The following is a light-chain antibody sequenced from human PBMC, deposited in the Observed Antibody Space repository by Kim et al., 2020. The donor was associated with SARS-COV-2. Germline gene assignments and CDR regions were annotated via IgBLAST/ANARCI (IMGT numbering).Light chain of an antibody. CDR1: YDY. J-gene: IGLJ3*02. CDR3: CSYVDNGTGV. V-gene: IGLV2-11*01. CDR2: DVS. Sequence: YDYVSWYQQHPGKAPKLLIYDVSKRPSGVPDRFSGSKSGNTASLTISGLQAEDEADYYCCSYVDNGTGVFGGGTKLTVL.